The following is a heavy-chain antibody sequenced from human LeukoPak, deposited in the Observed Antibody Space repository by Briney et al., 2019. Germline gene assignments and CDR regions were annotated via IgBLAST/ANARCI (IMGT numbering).Heavy chain of an antibody. V-gene: IGHV3-48*02. CDR1: GFTLNSYN. J-gene: IGHJ4*02. CDR2: ISSSSTTI. CDR3: ARSRGSDY. Sequence: QPGGSLRLSCAASGFTLNSYNMNWVRQAPGKGLEWVSYISSSSTTIYYADSVMGRFTISRDNAKNSLYLQMNSLRDEDTAVYYCARSRGSDYWGQGTLVTVSS. D-gene: IGHD5-12*01.